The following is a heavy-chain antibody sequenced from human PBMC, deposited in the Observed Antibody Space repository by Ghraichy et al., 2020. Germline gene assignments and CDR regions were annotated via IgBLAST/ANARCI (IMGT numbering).Heavy chain of an antibody. CDR3: VREYCRGGSCFLGAGGSHFDY. D-gene: IGHD2-15*01. CDR1: GFTFSRYW. V-gene: IGHV3-74*01. CDR2: INSGGTNM. J-gene: IGHJ4*02. Sequence: GASLRLSCAASGFTFSRYWMHWVRQAPGEGLVWVSRINSGGTNMIYADSVKGRFTISRDNAKNMLYLQMNSLRAEDTAVYYCVREYCRGGSCFLGAGGSHFDYWGQGTLRAVCS.